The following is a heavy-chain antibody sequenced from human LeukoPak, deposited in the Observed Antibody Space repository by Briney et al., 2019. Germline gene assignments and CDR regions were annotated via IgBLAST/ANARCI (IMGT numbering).Heavy chain of an antibody. D-gene: IGHD1-26*01. CDR1: GYTFTSYD. V-gene: IGHV1-46*01. CDR2: INPSGGST. J-gene: IGHJ4*02. CDR3: AREGVGATTGDY. Sequence: ASVKVSCKASGYTFTSYDMHWVRQAPGQGLEWMGIINPSGGSTSYAQKFQGRVTMIRDTSTSTVYMELSSLRSEDTAVYYCAREGVGATTGDYWGQGTLVTVSS.